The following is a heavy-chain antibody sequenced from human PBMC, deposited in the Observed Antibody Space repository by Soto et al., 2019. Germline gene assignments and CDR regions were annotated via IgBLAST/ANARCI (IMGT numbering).Heavy chain of an antibody. J-gene: IGHJ4*02. Sequence: EVQLVESGGGLVQPGGSLRLSCAASGFTVSNYDMHWVRQVTGKGLEWVSSIGTAGDTYYPGSVKGRFTISRDNAKNSLYLQMNSLRAGDTAVYYCARMSSFDNWGQGTLVTVSA. CDR2: IGTAGDT. CDR3: ARMSSFDN. V-gene: IGHV3-13*01. CDR1: GFTVSNYD.